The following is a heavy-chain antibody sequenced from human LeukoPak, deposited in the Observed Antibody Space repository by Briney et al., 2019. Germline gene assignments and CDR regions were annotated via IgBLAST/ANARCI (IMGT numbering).Heavy chain of an antibody. CDR1: GGSFSGYY. J-gene: IGHJ4*02. CDR3: ARHSSSWSPNPDY. V-gene: IGHV4-34*01. CDR2: INHSGST. Sequence: SETLSLTCAVYGGSFSGYYWSWIRQPPGKGLEWIGEINHSGSTNYIPSLKSRLTMSIDASKNQFSLKLSSVTAADTAVYYCARHSSSWSPNPDYWGQGTLVIVSS. D-gene: IGHD6-13*01.